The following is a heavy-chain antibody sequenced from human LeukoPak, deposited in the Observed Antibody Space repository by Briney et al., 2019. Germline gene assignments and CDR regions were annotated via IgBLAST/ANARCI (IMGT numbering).Heavy chain of an antibody. V-gene: IGHV4-30-2*01. CDR3: ARVRRDGYNNDAFDI. CDR1: GGSISSGGYS. CDR2: IYHSGST. D-gene: IGHD5-24*01. J-gene: IGHJ3*02. Sequence: SETMSLTCAVSGGSISSGGYSWSWIRQPPGKGLDWIGYIYHSGSTYYNPSLKSRVTISVDRSKNQFSLKLSSVTAADTAVYYCARVRRDGYNNDAFDIWGQGTMVTVSS.